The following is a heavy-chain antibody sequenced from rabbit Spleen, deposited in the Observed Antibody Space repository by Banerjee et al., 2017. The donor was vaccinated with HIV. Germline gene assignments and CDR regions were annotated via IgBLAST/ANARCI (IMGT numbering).Heavy chain of an antibody. CDR1: GFSFSSSYY. V-gene: IGHV1S40*01. D-gene: IGHD4-2*01. J-gene: IGHJ4*01. CDR2: IDTGSSGFT. CDR3: ARDAAGREDFNL. Sequence: QSLEESGGDLVKPGASLTLTCKASGFSFSSSYYMCWVRQAPGKGLEWIACIDTGSSGFTYFASWAKGRFTISKTSSTTVTLQMTSLTAADTATYFCARDAAGREDFNLWGQGTLVTVS.